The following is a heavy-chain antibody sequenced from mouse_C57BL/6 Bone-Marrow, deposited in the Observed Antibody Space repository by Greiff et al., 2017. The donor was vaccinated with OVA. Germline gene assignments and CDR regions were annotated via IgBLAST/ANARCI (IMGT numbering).Heavy chain of an antibody. Sequence: VQLQQSGPELVKPGASVKIPCKASGYTFTDYNMDWVKQSHGKSLEWIGDINPNNGGTIYNQKFKGKATLTVDKSSSTAYMELRSLTSEDTAVYYCARKGLLLLDYWGQGTTLTVSS. CDR3: ARKGLLLLDY. J-gene: IGHJ2*01. CDR2: INPNNGGT. D-gene: IGHD2-3*01. CDR1: GYTFTDYN. V-gene: IGHV1-18*01.